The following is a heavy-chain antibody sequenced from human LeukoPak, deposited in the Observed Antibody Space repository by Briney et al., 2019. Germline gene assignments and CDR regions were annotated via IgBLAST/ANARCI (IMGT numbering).Heavy chain of an antibody. D-gene: IGHD6-19*01. CDR1: GGSISSGSYY. CDR2: IYTSGST. V-gene: IGHV4-61*02. J-gene: IGHJ4*02. Sequence: PSETLSLTCTVSGGSISSGSYYWSWIRQPAGRGLEWIGRIYTSGSTNYNPSLKSRVTISVDTSKNQFSLKLSSVTAADTAVYYCASELKWLAHSFDYWGQGTLVTVSS. CDR3: ASELKWLAHSFDY.